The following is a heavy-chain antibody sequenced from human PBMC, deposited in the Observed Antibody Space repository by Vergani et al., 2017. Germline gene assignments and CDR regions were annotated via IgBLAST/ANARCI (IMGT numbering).Heavy chain of an antibody. D-gene: IGHD2-2*01. CDR3: AREETSFMFPYRYYYGMDV. V-gene: IGHV4-31*03. Sequence: QVQLQESGPGLVKPSQTLSLTCTVSGGSISSGGYYWSWIRQHPGKGLEWIGYIYYSGSTYYNPSLKSRVTISVDTSKNQFSLKLSSVTAADTAVYYCAREETSFMFPYRYYYGMDVWGQGTTVTVSS. J-gene: IGHJ6*02. CDR1: GGSISSGGYY. CDR2: IYYSGST.